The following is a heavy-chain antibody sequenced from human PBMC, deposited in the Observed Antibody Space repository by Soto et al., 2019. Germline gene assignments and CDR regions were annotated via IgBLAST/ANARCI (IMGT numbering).Heavy chain of an antibody. CDR1: GFTFSSYS. CDR2: ISSSSSTI. D-gene: IGHD6-13*01. V-gene: IGHV3-48*01. J-gene: IGHJ4*02. Sequence: GGSLRLSCAASGFTFSSYSMNWVRQAPGKGLEWVSYISSSSSTIYYADSVKGRFTISRDDAKNSLYLQMNSLRAEDTDVYYYARDRRAAAVSNYFAFWGKGTLVTVSS. CDR3: ARDRRAAAVSNYFAF.